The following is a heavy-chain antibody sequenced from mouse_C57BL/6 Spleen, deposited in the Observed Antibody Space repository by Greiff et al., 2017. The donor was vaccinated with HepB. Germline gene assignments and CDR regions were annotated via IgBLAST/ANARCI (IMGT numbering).Heavy chain of an antibody. CDR2: IYPGDGDT. Sequence: QVQLQQSGAELVKPGASVKISCKASGYAFSSYWMNWVKQRPGKGLEWIGQIYPGDGDTNYNGKFKGKATLTADKSSSTAYMQLSSLTSEDSAVYFCARISLLYYFDYWGQGTTLTVSS. J-gene: IGHJ2*01. CDR1: GYAFSSYW. V-gene: IGHV1-80*01. CDR3: ARISLLYYFDY. D-gene: IGHD2-10*01.